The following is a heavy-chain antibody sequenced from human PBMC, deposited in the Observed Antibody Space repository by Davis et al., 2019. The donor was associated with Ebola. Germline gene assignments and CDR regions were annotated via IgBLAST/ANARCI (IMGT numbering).Heavy chain of an antibody. CDR1: GFTFSSYS. CDR2: IYSGGST. Sequence: PGGSLRLSCAASGFTFSSYSMNWVRQAPGKGLEWVSVIYSGGSTYYADSVKGRFTISRHNSKNTLYLQMNSLRAEDTAVYYCARYGYSYGYGYWGQGTLVTVSS. D-gene: IGHD5-18*01. V-gene: IGHV3-53*04. J-gene: IGHJ4*02. CDR3: ARYGYSYGYGY.